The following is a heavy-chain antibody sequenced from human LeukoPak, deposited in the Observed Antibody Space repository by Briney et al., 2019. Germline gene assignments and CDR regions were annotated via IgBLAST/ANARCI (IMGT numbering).Heavy chain of an antibody. CDR2: ISSSSSYI. J-gene: IGHJ4*02. CDR1: GFTLSSYT. D-gene: IGHD1-26*01. CDR3: ARDREGSGTYLDY. Sequence: PGGSLRLSCAASGFTLSSYTMNWVRHAPGEGLEWVSSISSSSSYIYYADSVKGRFTISRDNAKNSLYLQMNSLRAEDTAVYYCARDREGSGTYLDYWGQGTLVTVSS. V-gene: IGHV3-21*01.